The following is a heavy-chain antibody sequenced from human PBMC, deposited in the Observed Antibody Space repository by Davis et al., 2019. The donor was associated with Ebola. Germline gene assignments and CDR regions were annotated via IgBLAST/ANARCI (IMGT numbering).Heavy chain of an antibody. CDR1: GDSVSGSSGA. CDR2: IYYTSKWFN. CDR3: ARGWLRAGMDV. V-gene: IGHV6-1*01. D-gene: IGHD5-18*01. J-gene: IGHJ6*04. Sequence: HSQTLSLTCAISGDSVSGSSGAWNLIRQSPSRGLEWLGRIYYTSKWFNDYALSLESRITINPDTSKNQFSLQLNSVTPEDTALYYCARGWLRAGMDVWGEGTTVTVSS.